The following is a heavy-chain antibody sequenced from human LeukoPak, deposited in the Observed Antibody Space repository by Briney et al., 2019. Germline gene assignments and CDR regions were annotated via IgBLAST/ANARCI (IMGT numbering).Heavy chain of an antibody. Sequence: GGSLRLSCAASGFTFSSYAMHWVRQAPGKGLEWVAVISYDGSNKYYADSVKGRFTISRDNSKNTLYLQMNSLRAEDTAVYYCARDLYSLGMDVWGQGTTVTVSS. V-gene: IGHV3-30-3*01. CDR1: GFTFSSYA. CDR3: ARDLYSLGMDV. D-gene: IGHD5-18*01. J-gene: IGHJ6*02. CDR2: ISYDGSNK.